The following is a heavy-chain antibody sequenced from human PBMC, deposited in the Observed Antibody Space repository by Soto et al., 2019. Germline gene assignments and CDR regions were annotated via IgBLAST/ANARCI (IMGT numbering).Heavy chain of an antibody. CDR1: GFTFSSYA. CDR3: AKDFYDSRAYCYDY. J-gene: IGHJ4*02. V-gene: IGHV3-23*01. CDR2: ISGSGGST. Sequence: LRLSCAACGFTFSSYAMSWVRQAPGKGLEWVSAISGSGGSTYYADSVKGRFTISRDNSKNTLYLQMNSLRAEDTAVYYCAKDFYDSRAYCYDYWGQGTLVTVSS. D-gene: IGHD3-22*01.